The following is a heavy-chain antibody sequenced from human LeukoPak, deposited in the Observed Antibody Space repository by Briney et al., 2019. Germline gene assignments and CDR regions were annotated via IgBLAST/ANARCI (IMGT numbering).Heavy chain of an antibody. Sequence: PGGSLRLSCAASGFTVSSNYMSWVRQAPGKGLEWVSVIYSGGSTYYADSVKGRFTISRDNSKNTLYLQMNSLRAEDTAVYYCARDVTAMVTRAFDIWGQGTMVTVSS. D-gene: IGHD5-18*01. V-gene: IGHV3-66*01. CDR3: ARDVTAMVTRAFDI. CDR1: GFTVSSNY. CDR2: IYSGGST. J-gene: IGHJ3*02.